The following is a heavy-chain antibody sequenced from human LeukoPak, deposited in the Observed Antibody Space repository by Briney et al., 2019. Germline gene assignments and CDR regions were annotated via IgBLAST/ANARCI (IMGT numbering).Heavy chain of an antibody. CDR1: GFTFSSYG. Sequence: GGSLRLSCAASGFTFSSYGMNWVRQAPGKGLEWVSSITSSSSSIYYTDSVKGRFTISRDNAKNSLYLQMNSLRAEDTAVYYCAREGIAAAGHDYWGQGTLVTVSS. V-gene: IGHV3-21*01. J-gene: IGHJ4*02. D-gene: IGHD6-13*01. CDR3: AREGIAAAGHDY. CDR2: ITSSSSSI.